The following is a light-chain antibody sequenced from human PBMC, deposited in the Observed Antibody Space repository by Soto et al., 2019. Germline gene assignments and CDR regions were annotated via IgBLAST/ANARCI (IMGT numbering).Light chain of an antibody. CDR1: QSVSNS. V-gene: IGKV3-11*01. J-gene: IGKJ1*01. CDR2: AAF. Sequence: EIVLTQSPATLSLSPGEGVTLSCRASQSVSNSLAWYQQKPGQPPRLLIYAAFNRAIGIPARFSGSGSGTDFTLTISSLEPEDFAVYFCHQRYNWPWTFGQGTKVEIK. CDR3: HQRYNWPWT.